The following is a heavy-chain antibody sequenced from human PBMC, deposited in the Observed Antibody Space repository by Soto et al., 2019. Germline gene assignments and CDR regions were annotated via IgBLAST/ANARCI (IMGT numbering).Heavy chain of an antibody. D-gene: IGHD3-10*01. CDR3: AGAYSRVSAMVAAH. J-gene: IGHJ4*02. CDR2: INPGTNSA. CDR1: HDILWSHF. Sequence: ASGKVCRKAAHDILWSHFIHWVRQAPAEWLEWMGIINPGTNSASYSDEFQGRLTLTSGTRSQTVHMQLSNLKCNDTAVYYFAGAYSRVSAMVAAHWGQGT. V-gene: IGHV1-46*01.